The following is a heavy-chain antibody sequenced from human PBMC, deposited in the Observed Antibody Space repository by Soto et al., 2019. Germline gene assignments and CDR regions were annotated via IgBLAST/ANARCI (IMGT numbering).Heavy chain of an antibody. D-gene: IGHD3-10*01. CDR1: GYIFTSYH. V-gene: IGHV1-46*03. J-gene: IGHJ4*01. CDR2: INPFDGSR. Sequence: GASVKVSCNASGYIFTSYHIHWVRQAPGQGLEWMGWINPFDGSRMFAQSFQGRVTMTRDTSTSTVYMEVSSLRSEDTAVYYCSRVDPGETSPFDHWG. CDR3: SRVDPGETSPFDH.